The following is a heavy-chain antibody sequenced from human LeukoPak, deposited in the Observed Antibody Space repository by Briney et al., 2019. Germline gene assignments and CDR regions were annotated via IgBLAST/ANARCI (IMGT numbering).Heavy chain of an antibody. CDR2: LYFYDGTA. Sequence: SETLSLTCTVSGVSISSSSYYWSWIRQPPGKGLEWIGTLYFYDGTAHYNPSLESRATMSGDTTKNQFYLELDSVTVPETAVYYGASEVMAYAFDIWGQGTTVAVS. CDR3: ASEVMAYAFDI. J-gene: IGHJ3*02. D-gene: IGHD2-21*01. V-gene: IGHV4-39*01. CDR1: GVSISSSSYY.